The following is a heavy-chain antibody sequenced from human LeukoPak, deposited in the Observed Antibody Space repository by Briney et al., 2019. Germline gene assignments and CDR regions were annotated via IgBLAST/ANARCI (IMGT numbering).Heavy chain of an antibody. J-gene: IGHJ5*02. CDR1: GAPISSY. Sequence: SETLSLTCSVSGAPISSYWSWIRQPAGKGLEWIGRIYGSGSTKYNPSLQSRVTMSLDTSKNQVSLKMTSVTAADTAVYYCARDSGTTGEVKFDPRGQGTLVTVSS. CDR3: ARDSGTTGEVKFDP. D-gene: IGHD3-10*01. V-gene: IGHV4-4*07. CDR2: IYGSGST.